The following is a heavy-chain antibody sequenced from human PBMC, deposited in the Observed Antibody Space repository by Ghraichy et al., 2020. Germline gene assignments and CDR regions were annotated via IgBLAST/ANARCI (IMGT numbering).Heavy chain of an antibody. CDR3: ARVGYCSGDSGSHRYFDY. J-gene: IGHJ4*02. Sequence: SETLSLTCSVSGGTVSSSSYYWSWIRQPPGKGLEWIGYVYYIGSTNYSPSLKSRVTISIDTSKNQFSLKMNSMTAADTAVYYCARVGYCSGDSGSHRYFDYWGQRTLVTVSS. CDR1: GGTVSSSSYY. V-gene: IGHV4-61*01. CDR2: VYYIGST. D-gene: IGHD2-15*01.